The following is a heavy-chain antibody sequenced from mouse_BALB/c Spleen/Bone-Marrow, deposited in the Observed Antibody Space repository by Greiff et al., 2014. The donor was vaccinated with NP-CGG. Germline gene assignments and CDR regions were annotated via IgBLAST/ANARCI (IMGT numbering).Heavy chain of an antibody. CDR3: TRSGTLGSMDY. J-gene: IGHJ4*01. CDR2: ISSGSSII. CDR1: GFTFSSFG. V-gene: IGHV5-17*02. Sequence: VQLKESGGGLVQPGGSRKLSCAASGFTFSSFGMHWVRQAPEKGLEWVAYISSGSSIIYYANTMKGRFTISRDNPKNTLFLQMASLRSEDTAMYYCTRSGTLGSMDYWGQGTSVTVSS. D-gene: IGHD3-3*01.